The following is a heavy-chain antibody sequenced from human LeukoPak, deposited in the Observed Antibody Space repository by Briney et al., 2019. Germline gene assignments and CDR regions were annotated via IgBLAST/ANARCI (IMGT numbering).Heavy chain of an antibody. D-gene: IGHD3-22*01. J-gene: IGHJ3*02. Sequence: SVKVTCKASGYTFIGYYVHWVRQAPGQGLEWMGWINSKSGGTNYAQKFQGRVAMTRDTSISTAYMELSRLRSGDTAVYYCARGGDYYDSSGYYDDAFDIWGQGTMVTVSS. V-gene: IGHV1-2*02. CDR3: ARGGDYYDSSGYYDDAFDI. CDR1: GYTFIGYY. CDR2: INSKSGGT.